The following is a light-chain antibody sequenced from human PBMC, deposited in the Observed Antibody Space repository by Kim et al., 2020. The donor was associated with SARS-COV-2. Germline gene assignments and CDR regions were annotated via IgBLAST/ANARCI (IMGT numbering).Light chain of an antibody. Sequence: SYELTQPPSVSVSPGQTASITCSGYKLGDKYVSWYQQKPGQSPVVVIYQDSKRPSGIPERFSGSNSGNTATLTISGTQAMDEADYYCQAWDSSTEVFGTGTKVTVL. CDR1: KLGDKY. J-gene: IGLJ1*01. V-gene: IGLV3-1*01. CDR2: QDS. CDR3: QAWDSSTEV.